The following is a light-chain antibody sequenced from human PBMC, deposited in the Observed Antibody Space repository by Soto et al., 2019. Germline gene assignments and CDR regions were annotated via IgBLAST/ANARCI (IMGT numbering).Light chain of an antibody. J-gene: IGKJ5*01. V-gene: IGKV3-11*01. CDR3: QQPRA. CDR2: DAS. CDR1: QSVSSY. Sequence: IEMPKSSATLSVSKEARATLSCRASQSVSSYLAWYQQKPGQAPRLLIYDASNRATGIPARFSGSGSGTDFTLTISSLEPEDFAVYYCQQPRAFGQGTRLE.